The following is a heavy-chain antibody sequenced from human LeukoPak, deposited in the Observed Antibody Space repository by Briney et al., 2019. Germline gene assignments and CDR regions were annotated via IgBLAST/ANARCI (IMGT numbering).Heavy chain of an antibody. D-gene: IGHD2-8*01. J-gene: IGHJ4*02. Sequence: SETLSLTCAVYGGSFSGYYWSWIRQPPGKGPEWIGEINHSGSTNYNPSLKSRFTISLDTSKNQFSLKLSSVTAADTAVYYCATENGFNDYWGQGTLVTVSS. CDR2: INHSGST. V-gene: IGHV4-34*01. CDR1: GGSFSGYY. CDR3: ATENGFNDY.